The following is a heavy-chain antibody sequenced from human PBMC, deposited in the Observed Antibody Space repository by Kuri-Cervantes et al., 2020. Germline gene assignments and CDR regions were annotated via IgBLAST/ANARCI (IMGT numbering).Heavy chain of an antibody. CDR3: ARGSGYFRL. Sequence: GESLKTSCAASGFTFSTYAMSWVRQAPGKGLEWVSIISGQGGSTLYTDSVKGRFTISRDNARNSLYLQMNSLRAEDTTVYYCARGSGYFRLWGQGTLVTVSS. CDR1: GFTFSTYA. D-gene: IGHD5-12*01. CDR2: ISGQGGST. V-gene: IGHV3-23*01. J-gene: IGHJ4*02.